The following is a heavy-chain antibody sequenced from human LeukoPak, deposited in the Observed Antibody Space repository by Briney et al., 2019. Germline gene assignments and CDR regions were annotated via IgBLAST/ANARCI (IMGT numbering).Heavy chain of an antibody. CDR1: GESFSGYY. D-gene: IGHD6-13*01. CDR3: ARGYSSSWVYYYYYMDV. Sequence: SETLSITCAVYGESFSGYYWSWIRQPPRQGLHWIWEIYHSGSTYYNPSLKSRVTISVDTSKNQFSLKLSSVTAADTAVYYCARGYSSSWVYYYYYMDVWGKGTTVTVSS. J-gene: IGHJ6*03. V-gene: IGHV4-34*01. CDR2: IYHSGST.